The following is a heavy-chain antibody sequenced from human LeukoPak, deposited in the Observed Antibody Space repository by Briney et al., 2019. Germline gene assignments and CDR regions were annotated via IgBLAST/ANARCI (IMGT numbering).Heavy chain of an antibody. CDR2: INPNSGGT. Sequence: ASVKVSCKASGYTFTGYYMHWVRQAPGQGLEWMGWINPNSGGTNYAQKFQGRVTMTRDTSISTAYMELSRLRSDDTAVYYCARAPARVFGANGAFDIWGQGTMVTVSS. J-gene: IGHJ3*02. D-gene: IGHD3-3*01. V-gene: IGHV1-2*02. CDR1: GYTFTGYY. CDR3: ARAPARVFGANGAFDI.